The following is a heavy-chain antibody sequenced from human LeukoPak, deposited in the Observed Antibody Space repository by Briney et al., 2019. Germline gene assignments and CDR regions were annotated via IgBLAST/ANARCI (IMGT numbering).Heavy chain of an antibody. D-gene: IGHD3-9*01. CDR3: ATLYFDWLIPLYYFDY. CDR1: GVTFSSYA. Sequence: GGSLRLSCAASGVTFSSYAMSWVRQDPGKGLEWVSAISGSGGSTYYADSVKGRFTISRDNSKNTLYLQMNSLRAEDTAVYYCATLYFDWLIPLYYFDYWGQGTLVTVSS. CDR2: ISGSGGST. J-gene: IGHJ4*02. V-gene: IGHV3-23*01.